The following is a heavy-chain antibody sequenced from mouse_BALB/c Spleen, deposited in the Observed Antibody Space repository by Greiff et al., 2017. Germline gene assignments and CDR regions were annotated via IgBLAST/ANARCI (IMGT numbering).Heavy chain of an antibody. CDR3: ARHYYGYYAMDY. D-gene: IGHD1-2*01. Sequence: QVQLKQSGPDLVAPSQSLSITCTVSGFSLTSYGVHWVRQPPGKGLEWLVVIWSDGSTTYNSALKSRLSISKDNSKSQVFLKMNSLQTDDTAMYYCARHYYGYYAMDYWGQGTSVTVSS. CDR1: GFSLTSYG. J-gene: IGHJ4*01. V-gene: IGHV2-6-2*01. CDR2: IWSDGST.